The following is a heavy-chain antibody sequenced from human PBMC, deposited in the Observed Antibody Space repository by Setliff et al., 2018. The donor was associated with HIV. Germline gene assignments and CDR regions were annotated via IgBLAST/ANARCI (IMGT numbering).Heavy chain of an antibody. CDR2: IYYSGST. J-gene: IGHJ4*02. Sequence: SETLSLTCVVSGFSITSSYYWSWIRQPPGKGLEWIGYIYYSGSTKYNPSLKSRVTISADTSKNQFSLKLSSVTAADTAVYYCARGPYCSGGSCYSSLDYWGQGTLVTVSS. CDR1: GFSITSSYY. CDR3: ARGPYCSGGSCYSSLDY. D-gene: IGHD2-15*01. V-gene: IGHV4-59*01.